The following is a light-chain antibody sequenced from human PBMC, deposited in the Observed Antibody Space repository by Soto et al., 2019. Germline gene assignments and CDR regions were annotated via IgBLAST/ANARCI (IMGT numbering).Light chain of an antibody. CDR1: SSNIGSNT. CDR3: AAWDDSLNGVV. J-gene: IGLJ2*01. Sequence: QSVLTQPPSASGTPGQRVTISCSGSSSNIGSNTVNWYQQLPGTAPKLLIYSSNQRPSGVPDRFSGSKSGTSASLAISGLQCEDEADYYCAAWDDSLNGVVFGGGTKLTVL. V-gene: IGLV1-44*01. CDR2: SSN.